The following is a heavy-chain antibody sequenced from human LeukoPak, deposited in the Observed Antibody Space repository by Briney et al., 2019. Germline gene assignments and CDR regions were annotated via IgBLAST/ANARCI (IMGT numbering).Heavy chain of an antibody. Sequence: GGSLRLFCAASGFTFSSYSMNWVRQAPGKGLEWVSSISSSSSYIYYADSVKGRFTISRDNAKNSLYLQMNSLRAEDTAVYYCALSSGFLFDQWGQGPLDTVSS. J-gene: IGHJ4*02. CDR1: GFTFSSYS. CDR2: ISSSSSYI. D-gene: IGHD3-22*01. CDR3: ALSSGFLFDQ. V-gene: IGHV3-21*01.